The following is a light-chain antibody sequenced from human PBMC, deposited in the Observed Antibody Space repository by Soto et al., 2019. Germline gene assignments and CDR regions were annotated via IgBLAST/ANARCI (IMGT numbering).Light chain of an antibody. CDR3: KQGLQTPLT. CDR2: LGS. Sequence: EIVMTQSPLSLPVTPGESASISCMSSQSLYNDGYNYLDWYLQKPGQSPQLLIYLGSNRASGAPDRFSGSGSGTYFTLKISRVEAEDVGIYYCKQGLQTPLTFGGGTKVEIK. CDR1: QSLYNDGYNY. V-gene: IGKV2-28*01. J-gene: IGKJ4*01.